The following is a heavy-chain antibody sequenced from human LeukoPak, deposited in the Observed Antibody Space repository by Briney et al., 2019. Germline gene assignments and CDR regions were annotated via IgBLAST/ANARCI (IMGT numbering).Heavy chain of an antibody. D-gene: IGHD1-26*01. CDR3: VKDVGGSYAFDY. CDR1: GFTVSSNF. J-gene: IGHJ4*02. Sequence: GGSLRLSCAASGFTVSSNFMSWVRQAPGKGLEWVSVIYSGGSTYYADSVKGRFTISRHNSKNTLYLQMNSLRAEDTALYYCVKDVGGSYAFDYWGQGILVTVAS. V-gene: IGHV3-53*04. CDR2: IYSGGST.